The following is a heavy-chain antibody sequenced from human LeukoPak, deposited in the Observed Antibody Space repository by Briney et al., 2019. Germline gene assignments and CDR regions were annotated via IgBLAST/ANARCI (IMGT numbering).Heavy chain of an antibody. V-gene: IGHV1-2*06. CDR2: INPNSGGT. J-gene: IGHJ6*03. D-gene: IGHD1-26*01. CDR1: GYTFTGYY. Sequence: GASVKVSCEASGYTFTGYYMHWVRQAPGQGLEWMGRINPNSGGTNYAQKFQGRVTMTRGTSISTAYMELSRLRSDDTAVYYCARHSGSYYYMDVWGKGTTVTVSS. CDR3: ARHSGSYYYMDV.